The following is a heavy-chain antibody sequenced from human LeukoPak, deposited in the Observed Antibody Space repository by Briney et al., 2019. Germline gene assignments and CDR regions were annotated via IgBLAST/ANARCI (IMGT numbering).Heavy chain of an antibody. V-gene: IGHV3-30*02. CDR2: IRYDGSNK. Sequence: GGSLRLSCAASGFTFSSYGMHWVRQAPGKGLEWVAFIRYDGSNKYYADSVKGRFTISRDNSKNTLYLQMNSLRAEDTAVYYCAKDGRRVVPAANPSTDYWGQGTLVTVSS. D-gene: IGHD2-2*01. CDR1: GFTFSSYG. CDR3: AKDGRRVVPAANPSTDY. J-gene: IGHJ4*02.